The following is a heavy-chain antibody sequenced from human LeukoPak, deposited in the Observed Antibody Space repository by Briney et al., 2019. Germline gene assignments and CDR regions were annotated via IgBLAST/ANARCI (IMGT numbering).Heavy chain of an antibody. CDR1: GGSISNYY. CDR2: IYYSGST. CDR3: ARGVADYYDSSGPSDY. V-gene: IGHV4-59*01. Sequence: MASETLSPTCTVAGGSISNYYWSWIRQPPGKGLEWIGYIYYSGSTNYNPSLKSRVTISVDTSKNQFSLKLSSVTAADTAVYYCARGVADYYDSSGPSDYWGQGTLVTVSS. D-gene: IGHD3-22*01. J-gene: IGHJ4*02.